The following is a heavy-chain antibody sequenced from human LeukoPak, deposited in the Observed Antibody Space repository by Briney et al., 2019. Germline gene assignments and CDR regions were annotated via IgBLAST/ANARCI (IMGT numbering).Heavy chain of an antibody. D-gene: IGHD6-13*01. J-gene: IGHJ4*02. CDR3: ARQGGYVAPLAL. Sequence: PSETLSLTCTVPVGSISSYYWSWIRQPPGKGLEWVGYISYSGKTKYNPSLKSRATISVDTSKNQYSLKLTSVTAADTAVYYCARQGGYVAPLALWGQGTLVTVSA. CDR2: ISYSGKT. V-gene: IGHV4-59*08. CDR1: VGSISSYY.